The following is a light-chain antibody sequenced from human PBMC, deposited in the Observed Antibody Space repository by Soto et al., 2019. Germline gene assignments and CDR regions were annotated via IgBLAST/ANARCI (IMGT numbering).Light chain of an antibody. V-gene: IGKV1-5*01. CDR1: QSIGGW. Sequence: DIQMTQSPSTLPASVGDRVTITCRASQSIGGWLAWYQQRPGKAPRLLIYDASSVESGVPSRFSGSRSGTKFTLAISSLQPEDFATYYCQHYHSYPYTFGQGTKVDIK. J-gene: IGKJ2*01. CDR3: QHYHSYPYT. CDR2: DAS.